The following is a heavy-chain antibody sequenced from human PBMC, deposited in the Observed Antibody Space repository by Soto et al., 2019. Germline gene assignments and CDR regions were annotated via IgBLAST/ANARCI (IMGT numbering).Heavy chain of an antibody. CDR3: AGGDPGSFDS. CDR1: GFTLSDYY. V-gene: IGHV3-11*01. D-gene: IGHD3-16*01. CDR2: ISFSGSTI. Sequence: GGSLRLSCAASGFTLSDYYFNWIRQAPGKGLEWVSYISFSGSTIYYADSVKGRFTISRDNAKNSLYLQMNNLRPEDTAVYYCAGGDPGSFDSWGQGTLVTVSS. J-gene: IGHJ4*02.